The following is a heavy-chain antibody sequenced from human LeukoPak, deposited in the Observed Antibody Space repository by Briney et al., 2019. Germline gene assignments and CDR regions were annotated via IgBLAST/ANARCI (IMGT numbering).Heavy chain of an antibody. Sequence: GRSLRLSCAASGFTFSDYYMSWIRQAPGKGLEWVSYISSSSSTIYYADSVKGRFTTSRDNAKNSLYLQMNSLRAEDTAVYYCARAHHRRVYDYVWGSYPYWGQGTLVTVSS. V-gene: IGHV3-11*04. J-gene: IGHJ4*02. CDR3: ARAHHRRVYDYVWGSYPY. D-gene: IGHD3-16*02. CDR1: GFTFSDYY. CDR2: ISSSSSTI.